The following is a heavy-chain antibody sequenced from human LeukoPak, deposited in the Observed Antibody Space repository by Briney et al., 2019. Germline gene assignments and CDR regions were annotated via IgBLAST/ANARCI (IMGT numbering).Heavy chain of an antibody. J-gene: IGHJ4*02. D-gene: IGHD3-3*01. V-gene: IGHV3-43*02. CDR3: AKDLPQYYDFWSGYYGGFDY. Sequence: GGSLGLSCAASGFNLEDYALHWVRQGPGKGLEWGSLISGNGNNIYYADSVKGRFTISRDNSKNSLYLQMNSLRTEDTALYYCAKDLPQYYDFWSGYYGGFDYWGQGTLVTVSS. CDR1: GFNLEDYA. CDR2: ISGNGNNI.